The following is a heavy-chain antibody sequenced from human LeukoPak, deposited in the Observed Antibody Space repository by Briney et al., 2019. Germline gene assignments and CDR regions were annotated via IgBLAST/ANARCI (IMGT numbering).Heavy chain of an antibody. V-gene: IGHV1-69*01. CDR1: GGTFSSYA. Sequence: SVKVSCKASGGTFSSYAISWVRQAPGQGLEWMGGIIPIFGTANYAQKFQGRVTITADESTSTAYMELSSLRSEDTAVYYCAREGGHGSGSYFPFDYWGQGTLVTVSS. CDR3: AREGGHGSGSYFPFDY. D-gene: IGHD3-10*01. CDR2: IIPIFGTA. J-gene: IGHJ4*02.